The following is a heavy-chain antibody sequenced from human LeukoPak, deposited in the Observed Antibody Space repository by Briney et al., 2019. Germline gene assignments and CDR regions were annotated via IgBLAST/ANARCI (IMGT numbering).Heavy chain of an antibody. D-gene: IGHD2-15*01. Sequence: SSETLSLTCAVYGGSFSGYYWSWIRQPPGKGLEWIGEINHSGSTNYNPSLKSRVTISVDTSKNQFSLKLSSVTAADTAVYYCAREVVVAANWFDPWGQGTLVTVSS. CDR1: GGSFSGYY. CDR2: INHSGST. V-gene: IGHV4-34*01. J-gene: IGHJ5*02. CDR3: AREVVVAANWFDP.